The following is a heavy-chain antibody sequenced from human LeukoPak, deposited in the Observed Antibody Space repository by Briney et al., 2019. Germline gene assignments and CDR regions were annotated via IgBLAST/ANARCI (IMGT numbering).Heavy chain of an antibody. CDR1: GGAISSYY. V-gene: IGHV4-59*12. CDR3: ASEGLWFGELSWFDP. CDR2: IYYSGST. Sequence: SETLSLTCTVSGGAISSYYWSWIRHPPGKGLEWIGYIYYSGSTNYNPSLKSRVTMSVDTSKNQFSLKLSSVTAADTAVYYCASEGLWFGELSWFDPWGQGTLVTVSS. J-gene: IGHJ5*02. D-gene: IGHD3-10*01.